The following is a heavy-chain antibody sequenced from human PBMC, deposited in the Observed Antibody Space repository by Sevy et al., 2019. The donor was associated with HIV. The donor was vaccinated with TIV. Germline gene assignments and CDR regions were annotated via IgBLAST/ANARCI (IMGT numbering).Heavy chain of an antibody. CDR1: GGSFSGYY. J-gene: IGHJ3*02. CDR3: ARAGGATSGAFDI. D-gene: IGHD1-26*01. CDR2: INHSGST. Sequence: SETLSLTCAVYGGSFSGYYWSWIRQPPGKGLEWIGEINHSGSTNYNPSLKSRVTISVDTSKNQFSLKLSSVTAADTAVYYCARAGGATSGAFDIWGQGTMVTVSS. V-gene: IGHV4-34*01.